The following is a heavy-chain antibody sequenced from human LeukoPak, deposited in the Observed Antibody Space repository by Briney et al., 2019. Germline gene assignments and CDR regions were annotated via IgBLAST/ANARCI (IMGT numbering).Heavy chain of an antibody. Sequence: GGSLRLSCAASGFIFSSHGMNWVRQAPGKGLEWVSGISPSGDITYYADSVKGRFTISRDNSKNTVYLQMNSLRAEDTAVYYCVKDMSGTYYFDYWGQGTLVTVSS. CDR1: GFIFSSHG. CDR2: ISPSGDIT. D-gene: IGHD1-26*01. J-gene: IGHJ4*02. CDR3: VKDMSGTYYFDY. V-gene: IGHV3-23*01.